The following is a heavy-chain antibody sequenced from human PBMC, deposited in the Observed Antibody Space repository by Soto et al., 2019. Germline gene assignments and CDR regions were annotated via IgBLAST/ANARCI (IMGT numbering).Heavy chain of an antibody. CDR2: ISAYNGNT. CDR3: AIAAPYYYYYYGMDV. V-gene: IGHV1-18*04. Sequence: QVQLVQSGAEVKKPGASVKVSCKASGYTFTSYGISWVRQAPGQGLEWMGWISAYNGNTNYAQKLQGRVHLTTDTSTSTAYMELRGLRSDDTAVYYCAIAAPYYYYYYGMDVWGQGTTVTVSS. D-gene: IGHD6-6*01. CDR1: GYTFTSYG. J-gene: IGHJ6*02.